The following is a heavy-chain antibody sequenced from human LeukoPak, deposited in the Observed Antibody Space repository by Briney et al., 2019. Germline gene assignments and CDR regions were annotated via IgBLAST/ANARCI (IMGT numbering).Heavy chain of an antibody. CDR1: GFTFSSYW. D-gene: IGHD3-10*01. Sequence: GGSLRLSCAASGFTFSSYWMHWVCQAPGKGLVWVSRINSDGSSTSYADSVKGRFTISRDNAKNTLYLQMNSLRAEDTAVYYCARDDTVRGAPGDYWGQGTLVTVSS. V-gene: IGHV3-74*01. J-gene: IGHJ4*02. CDR2: INSDGSST. CDR3: ARDDTVRGAPGDY.